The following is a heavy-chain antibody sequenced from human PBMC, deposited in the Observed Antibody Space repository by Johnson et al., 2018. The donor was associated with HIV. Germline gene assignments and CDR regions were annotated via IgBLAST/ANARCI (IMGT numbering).Heavy chain of an antibody. D-gene: IGHD1-20*01. J-gene: IGHJ3*02. Sequence: EVQLVESGGGLIQAGGSLRLSCAASGFIVSNNYMSWVRQAPGKGLEWVSLIYNGTTFYADSVKDRFTVSRDSSNNTLYLQMGSLRDEDMAVYYCTRGIPNLPITGTRGFDIWGQGTMVTVSS. CDR2: IYNGTT. V-gene: IGHV3-66*03. CDR1: GFIVSNNY. CDR3: TRGIPNLPITGTRGFDI.